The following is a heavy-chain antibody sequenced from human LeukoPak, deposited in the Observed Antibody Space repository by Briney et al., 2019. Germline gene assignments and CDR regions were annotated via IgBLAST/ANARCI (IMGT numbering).Heavy chain of an antibody. CDR3: TRESVVRSFDDASDI. CDR2: IKQDGSET. V-gene: IGHV3-7*03. J-gene: IGHJ3*02. CDR1: GFSFRNHY. Sequence: GGSLRLSCVASGFSFRNHYMSWVRQSPGKGLEWVANIKQDGSETFYGDSVKGRFTVSRDNAKNLLYLQMNSLRVDDTAIYYCTRESVVRSFDDASDIWGQGTMVIVSS. D-gene: IGHD3-16*01.